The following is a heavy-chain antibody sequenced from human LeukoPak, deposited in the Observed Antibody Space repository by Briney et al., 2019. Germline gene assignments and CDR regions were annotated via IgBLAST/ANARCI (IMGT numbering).Heavy chain of an antibody. J-gene: IGHJ4*02. V-gene: IGHV3-23*01. Sequence: GGSLRLSCAASGFTFSSYAMSWVRQAPGKGLEWVSAISGSGGSTYYADSVKGRFTISRDNSKNTLYLQMNSLRAEDTAVYYCARDPFSEIRGSYWGQGTLVTVSS. CDR2: ISGSGGST. CDR1: GFTFSSYA. D-gene: IGHD2-15*01. CDR3: ARDPFSEIRGSY.